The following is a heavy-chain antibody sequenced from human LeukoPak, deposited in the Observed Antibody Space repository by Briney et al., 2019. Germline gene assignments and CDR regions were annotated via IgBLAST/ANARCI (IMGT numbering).Heavy chain of an antibody. CDR3: ARGDRRYYYDSSGYRYFQH. V-gene: IGHV4-34*01. Sequence: SETLSLTCAVYGGSFSGYYWSWIRLPPGKGLEWIGEINHSGSTNYNPSLKNRVTISVDTSKNRFSLKLSSVTAADTAVYYCARGDRRYYYDSSGYRYFQHWGQGTLVTVSS. D-gene: IGHD3-22*01. J-gene: IGHJ1*01. CDR2: INHSGST. CDR1: GGSFSGYY.